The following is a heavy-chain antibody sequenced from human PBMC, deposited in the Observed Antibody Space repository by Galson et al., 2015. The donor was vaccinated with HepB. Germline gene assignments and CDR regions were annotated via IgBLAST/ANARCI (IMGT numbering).Heavy chain of an antibody. Sequence: CAISGDSVSTNIVAWNWIRQSPSRGLEWLGRTYYRSKWSTDYADSVKSRITINPDTSKNQFSLQLNSVTPEDTAVYYCAKSIHLGRGFDSSGRGTLGTVSS. J-gene: IGHJ4*02. CDR2: TYYRSKWST. CDR3: AKSIHLGRGFDS. D-gene: IGHD7-27*01. CDR1: GDSVSTNIVA. V-gene: IGHV6-1*01.